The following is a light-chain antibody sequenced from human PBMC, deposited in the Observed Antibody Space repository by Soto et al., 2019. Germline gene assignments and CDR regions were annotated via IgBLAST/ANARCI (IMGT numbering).Light chain of an antibody. V-gene: IGKV3-11*01. CDR3: QQYHDWPLT. CDR1: QSVSSY. Sequence: EIVLTQSPATLSLSPGERATLSCRASQSVSSYLAWYQQKPGQAPRLLIYDASNRATGIPARFSGSGSGTDFTLTISSLEPEDFAVYYCQQYHDWPLTFGGGTKVENK. J-gene: IGKJ4*01. CDR2: DAS.